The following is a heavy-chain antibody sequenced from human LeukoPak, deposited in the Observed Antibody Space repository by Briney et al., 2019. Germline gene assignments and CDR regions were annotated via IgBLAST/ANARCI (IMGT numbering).Heavy chain of an antibody. CDR2: INHSGST. CDR1: GGSFSGYY. J-gene: IGHJ4*02. V-gene: IGHV4-34*01. D-gene: IGHD3-3*01. Sequence: SETLSLTCAVYGGSFSGYYWSWIRQPPGKGLEWIGEINHSGSTNYNPSLKSRVTISVDTSKNQFSLKLSSVTAADTAVYYCARERISDDFWSGYCASDYWGQGTLVTVSS. CDR3: ARERISDDFWSGYCASDY.